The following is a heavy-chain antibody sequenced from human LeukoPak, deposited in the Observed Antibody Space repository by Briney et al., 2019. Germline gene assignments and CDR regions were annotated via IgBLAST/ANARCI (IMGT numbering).Heavy chain of an antibody. J-gene: IGHJ4*02. CDR1: GFTFTSYS. Sequence: PGGSLRLSCAASGFTFTSYSMNWVRQAPGKGLEWVSTISGDGTETFFADSVRGRFTISRDNSKSTVSLQMNSLRVEDMAVYYCAKGGHYSFFDYWGRGTLVIVSS. D-gene: IGHD2-15*01. CDR2: ISGDGTET. CDR3: AKGGHYSFFDY. V-gene: IGHV3-23*01.